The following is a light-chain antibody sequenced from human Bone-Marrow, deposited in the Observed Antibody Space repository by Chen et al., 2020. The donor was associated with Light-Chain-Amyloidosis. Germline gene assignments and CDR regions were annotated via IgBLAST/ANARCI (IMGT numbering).Light chain of an antibody. CDR1: SGDVGTYNY. CDR3: SSFTSSSSYV. J-gene: IGLJ1*01. V-gene: IGLV2-14*01. Sequence: QSALTQPASVSGSPGQSITISCTGTSGDVGTYNYVSWYQQHPGKAPKVMIYAVSNRPSGVSNRFSGAKSGNPASLTISGLQAEDEADYYCSSFTSSSSYVFGPGTKVTVL. CDR2: AVS.